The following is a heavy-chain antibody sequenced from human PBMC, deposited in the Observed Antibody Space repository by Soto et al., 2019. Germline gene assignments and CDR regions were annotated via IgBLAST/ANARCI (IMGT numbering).Heavy chain of an antibody. V-gene: IGHV1-18*04. CDR2: ASPYNANT. J-gene: IGHJ3*02. CDR1: GYTFTKYG. Sequence: QVQLVQSGGEVKKPGASVKVSCKTSGYTFTKYGISWVRQAPGQGLEWIGWASPYNANTNHAQNLPGRVTMTTDTSTRPAYRALRSLRSDDTAVYYCATAAYDVLTGYYNGGAFEIWGQGTMVTVSS. D-gene: IGHD3-9*01. CDR3: ATAAYDVLTGYYNGGAFEI.